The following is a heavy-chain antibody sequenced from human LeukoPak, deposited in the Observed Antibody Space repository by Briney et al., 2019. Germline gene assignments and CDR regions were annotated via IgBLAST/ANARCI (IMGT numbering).Heavy chain of an antibody. Sequence: ASVKVSCKASGGTFSSYAISWVRQAPGQGLEWMGRIIPIFGTANYAQKFQGRVTITTDESTSTAYMELSSLRSEETAVYYCARELFSSSWYVRDFDYWGQGTLVTVSS. CDR3: ARELFSSSWYVRDFDY. J-gene: IGHJ4*02. CDR2: IIPIFGTA. CDR1: GGTFSSYA. D-gene: IGHD6-13*01. V-gene: IGHV1-69*05.